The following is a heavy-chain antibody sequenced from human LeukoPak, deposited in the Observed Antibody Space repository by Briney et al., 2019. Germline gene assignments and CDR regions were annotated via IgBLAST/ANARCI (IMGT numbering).Heavy chain of an antibody. CDR2: IWYDGSNK. V-gene: IGHV3-33*01. CDR1: GFTFSSYG. Sequence: GGSLRPSCAASGFTFSSYGMHWVRQAPGKGLEWVAVIWYDGSNKYYADSVKGRFTISRDNSKNTLYLQMDSLRAEDTAVYYCARDGDYYGSGSYFPNDAFDIWGQGTMVTVSS. D-gene: IGHD3-10*01. J-gene: IGHJ3*02. CDR3: ARDGDYYGSGSYFPNDAFDI.